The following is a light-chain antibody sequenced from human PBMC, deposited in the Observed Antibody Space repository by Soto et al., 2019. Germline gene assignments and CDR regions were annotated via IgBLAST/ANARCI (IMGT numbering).Light chain of an antibody. V-gene: IGKV1-5*01. Sequence: DSRLIPSPSTLSASVGARVTITCRASQSVSDWLAWYQQKPGKAPKLLIFDASTLESGVPSRFSGSGSGTEFTLTISSLQPDDFATYYCQQYNSYPYTLGQGTKVDIK. CDR3: QQYNSYPYT. J-gene: IGKJ2*01. CDR1: QSVSDW. CDR2: DAS.